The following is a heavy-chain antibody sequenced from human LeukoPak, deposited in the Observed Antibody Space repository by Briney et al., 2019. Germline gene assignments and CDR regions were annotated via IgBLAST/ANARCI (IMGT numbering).Heavy chain of an antibody. CDR2: INQDGSEK. D-gene: IGHD6-13*01. Sequence: GGSLRLSCAASGFTFSSHWMSWVRQAPGKGLEWVANINQDGSEKYYVDSVMGRFAVSRDNAKNSLYLQINSLRAEDTAMYFCARXXXXXSSXXFDIWGQGTMVTVSS. CDR3: ARXXXXXSSXXFDI. J-gene: IGHJ3*02. V-gene: IGHV3-7*01. CDR1: GFTFSSHW.